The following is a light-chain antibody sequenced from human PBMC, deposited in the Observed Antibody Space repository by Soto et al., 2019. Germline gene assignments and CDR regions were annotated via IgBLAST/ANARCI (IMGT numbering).Light chain of an antibody. V-gene: IGKV3-11*01. CDR2: DAS. CDR3: QQRSTWLT. CDR1: QSVSTY. Sequence: EIVLTQSPATLSLSPGERATLSCRASQSVSTYLAWYQQKPGQAPRLLIYDASNRATGIPARFSGSGSGTDFTLTISSLEPEDFALYYCQQRSTWLTFGGGTKVDIK. J-gene: IGKJ4*01.